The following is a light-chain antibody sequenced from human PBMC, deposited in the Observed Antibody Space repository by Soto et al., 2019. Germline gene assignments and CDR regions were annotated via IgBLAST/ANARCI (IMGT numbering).Light chain of an antibody. Sequence: EIVWTQSPATLSLSPGEGATLSCRASQSVSSYLAWYQQKPGQAPRLLIYDASNRATGIPARFSGSGSGTDFTLTISSLEPEDFAVYYCQQRSNWPITFGQGTRLENK. CDR2: DAS. CDR1: QSVSSY. J-gene: IGKJ5*01. V-gene: IGKV3-11*01. CDR3: QQRSNWPIT.